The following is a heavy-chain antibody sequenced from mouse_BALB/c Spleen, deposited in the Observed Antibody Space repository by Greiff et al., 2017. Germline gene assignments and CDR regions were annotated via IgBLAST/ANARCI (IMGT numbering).Heavy chain of an antibody. CDR1: GYSITSDYA. CDR3: ARNYGSSPFAY. D-gene: IGHD1-1*01. J-gene: IGHJ3*01. CDR2: ISYSGGT. V-gene: IGHV3-2*02. Sequence: ESGPGLVKPSQSLSLTCTVTGYSITSDYAWNCIRQLPGNKLSWMGYISYSGGTRYNPSLKRRIFITRDTSKNQFFLQLNSVTTEDTAEYYCARNYGSSPFAYWGQGTLVTVSA.